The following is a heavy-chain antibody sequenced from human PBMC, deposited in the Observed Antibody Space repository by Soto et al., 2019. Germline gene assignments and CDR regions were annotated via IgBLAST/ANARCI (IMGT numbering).Heavy chain of an antibody. V-gene: IGHV4-38-2*01. J-gene: IGHJ4*02. Sequence: PSETLSLTCAVSGYSIINGYYWGFIRQPPGKGLEWIGSIYHTGSTYYNPSLKSRVTISVDTSKNQFSLKLSSVTAADTAVYYCARRHSSNWYGLDYWGQGTLVTVSS. CDR2: IYHTGST. D-gene: IGHD6-13*01. CDR3: ARRHSSNWYGLDY. CDR1: GYSIINGYY.